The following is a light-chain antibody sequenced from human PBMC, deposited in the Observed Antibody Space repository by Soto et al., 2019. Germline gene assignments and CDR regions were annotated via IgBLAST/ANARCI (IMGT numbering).Light chain of an antibody. CDR3: QYYGSSSWT. CDR1: QSVTSLH. V-gene: IGKV3-20*01. Sequence: EKVLTQSPGTLSLAPGERAPLAGRASQSVTSLHLAWYQQNPGQAPRLLIFGASSRATGIPDKFSGSGSGTDFTLTISRLEPDDFAVYYCQYYGSSSWTFGQGTKVDIK. J-gene: IGKJ1*01. CDR2: GAS.